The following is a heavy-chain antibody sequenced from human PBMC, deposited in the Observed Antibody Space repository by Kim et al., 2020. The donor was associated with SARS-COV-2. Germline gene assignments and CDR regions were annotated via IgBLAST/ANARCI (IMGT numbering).Heavy chain of an antibody. CDR2: IWYDGSNK. CDR1: GFTFSSYG. J-gene: IGHJ6*02. V-gene: IGHV3-33*01. Sequence: GGSLRLSCAASGFTFSSYGMHWVRQAPGKGLEWVAVIWYDGSNKYYADSVKGRFTISRDNSKNTLYLQMNSLRAEDTAVYYCARDTLPQLVPPVYYYYGMDVWGQGTTVTVSS. CDR3: ARDTLPQLVPPVYYYYGMDV. D-gene: IGHD6-6*01.